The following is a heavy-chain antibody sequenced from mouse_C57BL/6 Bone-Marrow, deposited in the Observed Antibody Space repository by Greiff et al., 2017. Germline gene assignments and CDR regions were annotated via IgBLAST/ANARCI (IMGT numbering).Heavy chain of an antibody. V-gene: IGHV1-72*01. CDR2: FVPNSGGP. Sequence: QVQLQHPGAELVKPGASVKLSCKASAYTFTSYWMHWVKQRPGRGLGWIGRFVPNSGGPTYNEKFKSKATLAVDKPSSAACMQLCGLSSEDSAVYYGARGGLITTGDDWGKGTTLTVSS. D-gene: IGHD1-1*01. CDR1: AYTFTSYW. CDR3: ARGGLITTGDD. J-gene: IGHJ2*01.